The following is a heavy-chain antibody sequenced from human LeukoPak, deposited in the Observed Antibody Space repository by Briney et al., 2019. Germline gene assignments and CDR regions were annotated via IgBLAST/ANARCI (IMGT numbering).Heavy chain of an antibody. V-gene: IGHV3-21*01. D-gene: IGHD2-2*01. CDR2: ISSGSSYI. Sequence: GGSLRLSCAASGFTFSSYSMNWVRQAPGKGLEWVSSISSGSSYIYYADSVKGRFTISRDSAKNSLYLQMNSLRAEDTAVYYCARNPSYCSSTGCYLFDYWGQGTLVTVSS. J-gene: IGHJ4*02. CDR3: ARNPSYCSSTGCYLFDY. CDR1: GFTFSSYS.